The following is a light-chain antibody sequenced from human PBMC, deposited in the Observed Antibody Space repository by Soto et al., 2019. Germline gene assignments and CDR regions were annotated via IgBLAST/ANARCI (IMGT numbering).Light chain of an antibody. CDR3: QQYGSSGT. CDR1: QSVSSN. V-gene: IGKV3-15*01. J-gene: IGKJ1*01. Sequence: EIVMTQSPATLSVSPGERATLSCRASQSVSSNLAWYQQKPGQXPXXLVYGASTRATDAPPRFSGSGSGTEFTLTISRLEPEDFAVDDCQQYGSSGTFGQGTKVDIK. CDR2: GAS.